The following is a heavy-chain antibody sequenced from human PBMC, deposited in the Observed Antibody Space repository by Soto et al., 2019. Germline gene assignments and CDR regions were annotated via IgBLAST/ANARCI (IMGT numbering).Heavy chain of an antibody. CDR3: ARTDKDFYGLDV. V-gene: IGHV3-13*05. CDR1: GFTFRNYD. Sequence: EVQLVESGGGLVQPGGSLRLSSEAYGFTFRNYDMHWIRQGTGKGLEWVSGISAAGDPDYADSVEGRFTISRENAQNSFFLQMNSLRVGDTAVYYCARTDKDFYGLDVWGQGTTVIVSS. CDR2: ISAAGDP. J-gene: IGHJ6*02.